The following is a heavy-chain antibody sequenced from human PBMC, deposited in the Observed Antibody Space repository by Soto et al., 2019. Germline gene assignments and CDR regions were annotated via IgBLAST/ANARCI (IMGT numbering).Heavy chain of an antibody. D-gene: IGHD1-26*01. CDR3: TMAGIVGATTDGAFDI. J-gene: IGHJ3*02. CDR1: GFTFGDYA. Sequence: PGGSLRLSCTASGFTFGDYAMSWVRQAPGKGLEWVGFIRSKAYVGTTEYAASVKGRFTISRDDSKSIAYLQMNSLKTEDTAVYYCTMAGIVGATTDGAFDISGKGTMVTVSS. V-gene: IGHV3-49*04. CDR2: IRSKAYVGTT.